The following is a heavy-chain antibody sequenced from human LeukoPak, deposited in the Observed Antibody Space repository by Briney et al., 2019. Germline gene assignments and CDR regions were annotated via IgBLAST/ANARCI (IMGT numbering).Heavy chain of an antibody. D-gene: IGHD6-19*01. Sequence: SETLSLTCTVSGGSISSGGYYWSWIRQPPGKELEWIGTIFYSGSTYYNPSLQGRVTMSVDTSKNQFSLELRSVTAADTAVYYCAREGYASGWNDYWGQGILVTVSS. CDR2: IFYSGST. CDR3: AREGYASGWNDY. CDR1: GGSISSGGYY. J-gene: IGHJ4*02. V-gene: IGHV4-39*07.